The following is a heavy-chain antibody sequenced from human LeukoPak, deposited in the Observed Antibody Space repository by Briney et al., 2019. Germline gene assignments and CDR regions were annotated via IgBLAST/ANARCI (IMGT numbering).Heavy chain of an antibody. J-gene: IGHJ4*02. Sequence: SETLSLTCTVSGGSISSYYWSWIRQPPGKGLEWIGYIYYSGSTNYNPSLKSRVTISVDTSKNQFSLKLSPVTAADTAVYYCARYKVAAAATALDYWGQGTLVTVSS. V-gene: IGHV4-59*01. D-gene: IGHD6-13*01. CDR1: GGSISSYY. CDR3: ARYKVAAAATALDY. CDR2: IYYSGST.